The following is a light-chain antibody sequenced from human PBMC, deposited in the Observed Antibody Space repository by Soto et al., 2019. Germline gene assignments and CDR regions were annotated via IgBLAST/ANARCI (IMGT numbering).Light chain of an antibody. CDR1: SSDVGSYNL. J-gene: IGLJ2*01. V-gene: IGLV2-23*02. Sequence: QSALTQPASVSGSPGQSSTISCTGTSSDVGSYNLVSWYQHHPGKAPKLMIYEVSKRPSGVSNRFSGSKSGNTASLTISGLQAEDEADYYCSSYAGSRTVVVFGGGTKLTVL. CDR2: EVS. CDR3: SSYAGSRTVVV.